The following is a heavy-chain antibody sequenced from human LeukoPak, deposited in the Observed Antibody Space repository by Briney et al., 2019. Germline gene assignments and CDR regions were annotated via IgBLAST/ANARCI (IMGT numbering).Heavy chain of an antibody. CDR3: ARGAGTTSAFDY. D-gene: IGHD1-7*01. CDR1: GYTFTGYY. J-gene: IGHJ4*02. CDR2: INPNSGGT. V-gene: IGHV1-2*02. Sequence: ASVKVSCKASGYTFTGYYMHWVRRAPGQGLEWMGWINPNSGGTNYAQKFQGRVTMTRDTSISTAYMELSRLRSDDTAVYYCARGAGTTSAFDYWGQGTLVTVSS.